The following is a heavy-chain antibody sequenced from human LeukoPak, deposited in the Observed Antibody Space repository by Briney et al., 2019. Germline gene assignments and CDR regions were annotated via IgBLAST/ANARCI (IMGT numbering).Heavy chain of an antibody. V-gene: IGHV1-3*01. CDR2: IDAGNGNA. Sequence: GASVKVSCKASGYTFTSYGISWVRQAPGQRLEWMGWIDAGNGNAKYSRKFQGRVIITRDTSASTVYMELSSLRSEDTALYYCARKGYRDYHGMDVWGQGTTVTVSS. CDR3: ARKGYRDYHGMDV. J-gene: IGHJ6*02. CDR1: GYTFTSYG. D-gene: IGHD5-18*01.